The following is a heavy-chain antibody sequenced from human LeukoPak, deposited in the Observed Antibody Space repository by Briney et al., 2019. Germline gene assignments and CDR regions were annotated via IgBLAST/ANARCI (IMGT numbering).Heavy chain of an antibody. V-gene: IGHV4-34*01. CDR3: ARGRLLWFGELLEYNWFDP. Sequence: PSETLCLTCAVYGGSFSGYYWSWIRQPPGKGLEWIGEINHSGSTNYNPSLKSRVTISVDTSKNQFSLRLSSVTAADTAVYYCARGRLLWFGELLEYNWFDPWGQGTLVTVSS. J-gene: IGHJ5*02. D-gene: IGHD3-10*01. CDR1: GGSFSGYY. CDR2: INHSGST.